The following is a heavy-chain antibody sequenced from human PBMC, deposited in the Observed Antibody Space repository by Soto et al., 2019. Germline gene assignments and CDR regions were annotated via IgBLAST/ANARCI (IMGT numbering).Heavy chain of an antibody. J-gene: IGHJ4*02. D-gene: IGHD5-18*01. CDR3: ASGGLHGYTNGGLSYFHS. CDR1: ELSSSNHA. CDR2: ISGTDGGA. V-gene: IGHV3-23*01. Sequence: EVHLLESGGGLVQPGGSVRLSCAASELSSSNHAMTWVRQAPGKGLEWVSGISGTDGGAYYADSVKGRFTISRDNSRSTLYLHMNSLRVEDTAVYYCASGGLHGYTNGGLSYFHSWGQGTLVTVSS.